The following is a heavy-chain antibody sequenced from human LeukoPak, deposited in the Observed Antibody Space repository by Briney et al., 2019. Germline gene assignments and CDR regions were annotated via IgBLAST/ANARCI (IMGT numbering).Heavy chain of an antibody. CDR1: GGSISSYY. CDR3: ARVLKGYDFWRLGGAFDI. D-gene: IGHD3-3*01. J-gene: IGHJ3*02. Sequence: SETLSLTCTVSGGSISSYYWSWIRQPPGKGLEWIGYIYYSGSTNYNPSLKSRVTISVDTSKNQFSLKLSSVTAADTAVYYCARVLKGYDFWRLGGAFDIWGQGTMVTVSS. CDR2: IYYSGST. V-gene: IGHV4-59*01.